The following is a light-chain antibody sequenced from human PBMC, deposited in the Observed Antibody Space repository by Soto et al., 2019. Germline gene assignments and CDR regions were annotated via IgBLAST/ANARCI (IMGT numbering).Light chain of an antibody. CDR1: SSDVGGYNY. J-gene: IGLJ1*01. V-gene: IGLV2-8*01. Sequence: QSVLTQPPSASGSPGQSVTISCTGTSSDVGGYNYVSWYQQHPGKALKLLIYEVTKRPSGVPDRFYGSKSGNTASLTVPGLQAEDEADYFCSSYAGSNNYVFGTGTKVTV. CDR3: SSYAGSNNYV. CDR2: EVT.